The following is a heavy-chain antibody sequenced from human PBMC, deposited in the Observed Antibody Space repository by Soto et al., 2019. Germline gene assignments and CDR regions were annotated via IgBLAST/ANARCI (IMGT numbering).Heavy chain of an antibody. V-gene: IGHV3-23*01. Sequence: EVHLLESWGGLVQPGGSLRLSCAASGFTFSSYAMSWVRQAPGKGLEWVSAISGSGGSTYYADSVKGRFTISRDNSKNTLYLQMNSLRAEDTALYYCALFGSGSFWGQGTLVTVSA. CDR2: ISGSGGST. J-gene: IGHJ4*02. CDR3: ALFGSGSF. D-gene: IGHD3-10*01. CDR1: GFTFSSYA.